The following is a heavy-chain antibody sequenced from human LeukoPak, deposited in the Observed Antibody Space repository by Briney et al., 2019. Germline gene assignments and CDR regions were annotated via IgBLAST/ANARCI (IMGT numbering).Heavy chain of an antibody. D-gene: IGHD4-11*01. Sequence: ASVKVSCKASGYRLRNHGISWVRQAPGQGLEWIGWIGADSGDTHGDTHYAEKLQGRVTMTTDTSTDTAYMDLRSLTSDDTAVYYCARGSSPYNWYFDLWGRGTLVTVS. CDR3: ARGSSPYNWYFDL. J-gene: IGHJ2*01. CDR1: GYRLRNHG. V-gene: IGHV1-18*01. CDR2: IGADSGDTHGDT.